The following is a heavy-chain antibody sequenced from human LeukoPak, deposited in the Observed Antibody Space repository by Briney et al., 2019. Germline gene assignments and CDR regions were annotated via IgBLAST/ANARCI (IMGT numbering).Heavy chain of an antibody. J-gene: IGHJ4*02. CDR1: GFTFSDYR. CDR3: TRTIVAVPGEG. D-gene: IGHD2-2*01. Sequence: GGSLRLSCAASGFTFSDYRMNWVRQAPGKGLEWISYISNDLSTIHYAASVKGRFTISRDNGKNSLYLQMNRLRAEDTAVYYCTRTIVAVPGEGWGQGTLVTVSS. CDR2: ISNDLSTI. V-gene: IGHV3-48*04.